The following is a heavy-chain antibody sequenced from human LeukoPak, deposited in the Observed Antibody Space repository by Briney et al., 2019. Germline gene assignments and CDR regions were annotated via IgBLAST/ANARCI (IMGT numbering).Heavy chain of an antibody. Sequence: SETLSLTCTVSGGSISSYYWSWIRQPPGKGLEWIGYIYYSGSTNYNPSLKSRVTISVDTSKNQFSLKLSSVTAADTAVYYWARGGWNDENDYWGQGTLVTVSS. D-gene: IGHD1-1*01. V-gene: IGHV4-59*01. CDR2: IYYSGST. CDR3: ARGGWNDENDY. J-gene: IGHJ4*02. CDR1: GGSISSYY.